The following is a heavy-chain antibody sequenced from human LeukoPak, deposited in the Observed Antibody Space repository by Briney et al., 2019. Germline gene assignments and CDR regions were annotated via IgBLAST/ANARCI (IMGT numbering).Heavy chain of an antibody. CDR3: ARDGFQYQLLSHREHNWFDH. J-gene: IGHJ5*02. CDR2: IIPILGIA. CDR1: GGTFSSYA. D-gene: IGHD2-2*01. V-gene: IGHV1-69*04. Sequence: SVNVSCKASGGTFSSYAISLVRQAPGQALEWMGRIIPILGIANYAQKFQGRVTITADKSTSTAYMELSSLRSEDTAVYYCARDGFQYQLLSHREHNWFDHWGQGTLVTVSS.